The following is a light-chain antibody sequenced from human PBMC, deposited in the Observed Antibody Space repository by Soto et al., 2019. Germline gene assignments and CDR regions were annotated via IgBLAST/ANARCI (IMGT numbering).Light chain of an antibody. V-gene: IGKV1-39*01. Sequence: DIPMTQSPSSLSASVGDRVTITCRASQSISSYLNWYQQKPGKAPKLLIYAASSLQSGVPSRFSGSGSGTDFTLTISSLQPEDFATYYCQQSYSTPPTFGQGTTVEIK. J-gene: IGKJ1*01. CDR3: QQSYSTPPT. CDR1: QSISSY. CDR2: AAS.